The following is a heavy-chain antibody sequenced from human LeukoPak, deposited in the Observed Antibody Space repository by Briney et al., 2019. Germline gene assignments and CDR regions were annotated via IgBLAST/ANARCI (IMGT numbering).Heavy chain of an antibody. CDR1: GGSISSGSYY. CDR3: ARDHSGSFWTFDY. J-gene: IGHJ4*02. D-gene: IGHD1-26*01. V-gene: IGHV4-61*02. Sequence: SETLSLTCTVSGGSISSGSYYWSWIRQPAGKGLEWIGRIYTSGSTNYNPSLKSRVTISVDTSNNEFSLRLSSVTAADTAIYYCARDHSGSFWTFDYWGQGSLVTVSS. CDR2: IYTSGST.